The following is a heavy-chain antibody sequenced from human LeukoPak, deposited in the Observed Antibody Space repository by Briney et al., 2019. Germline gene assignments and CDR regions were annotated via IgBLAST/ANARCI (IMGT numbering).Heavy chain of an antibody. CDR2: ISGSGSST. V-gene: IGHV3-23*01. D-gene: IGHD6-13*01. CDR3: AKDGIAAAGLDYYMDV. Sequence: GGSLRLSCAASGFTFSSYAMSWVRQAPGKGLEWVSAISGSGSSTYYADSVKGRFTISRDNSKNTLYLQMNSLRAEDTAVYYCAKDGIAAAGLDYYMDVWGKGTTVTVSS. CDR1: GFTFSSYA. J-gene: IGHJ6*03.